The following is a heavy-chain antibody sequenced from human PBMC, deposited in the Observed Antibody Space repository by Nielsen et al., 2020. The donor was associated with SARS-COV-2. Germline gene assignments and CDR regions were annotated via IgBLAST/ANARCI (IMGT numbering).Heavy chain of an antibody. CDR2: INPNSGGT. CDR1: GYTFTSYY. CDR3: ARGRWLQYSTDFDY. Sequence: ASVKVSCKASGYTFTSYYMHWVRQAPGQGLEWMGRINPNSGGTNYAQKFQGRVTMTRDTSISTAYMELSSLRSEDTAVYYCARGRWLQYSTDFDYWGQGTLVTVSS. V-gene: IGHV1-2*06. J-gene: IGHJ4*02. D-gene: IGHD5-24*01.